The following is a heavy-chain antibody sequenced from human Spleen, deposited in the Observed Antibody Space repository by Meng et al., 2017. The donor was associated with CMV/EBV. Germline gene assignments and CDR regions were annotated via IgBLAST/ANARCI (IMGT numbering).Heavy chain of an antibody. J-gene: IGHJ4*02. V-gene: IGHV3-21*01. Sequence: FTFSSYSMNGVRQAPGKGLEWVSSISSSSSYIYYADSVKGRFTISRDNAKNSLYLQMNSLRAEDTAVYYCARDLAEWGWELLNYFDYWGQGTLVTVSS. D-gene: IGHD1-26*01. CDR3: ARDLAEWGWELLNYFDY. CDR1: FTFSSYS. CDR2: ISSSSSYI.